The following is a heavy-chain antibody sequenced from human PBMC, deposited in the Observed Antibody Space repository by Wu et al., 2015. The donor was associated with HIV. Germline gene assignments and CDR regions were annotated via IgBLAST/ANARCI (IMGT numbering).Heavy chain of an antibody. Sequence: QVHLVQSGAEVKKPGATVKVSCKLSGNTLTDVSIHWVRQAPGKGLEWMGGHDPEDLGTIYAQKFQGRVTMTRNTSISTAYMELSSLRSEDTAVYYCARMIKYYYDHERNYYYCGVDVWGQGTTVTVSS. D-gene: IGHD3-22*01. J-gene: IGHJ6*02. CDR1: GNTLTDVS. V-gene: IGHV1-24*01. CDR2: HDPEDLGT. CDR3: ARMIKYYYDHERNYYYCGVDV.